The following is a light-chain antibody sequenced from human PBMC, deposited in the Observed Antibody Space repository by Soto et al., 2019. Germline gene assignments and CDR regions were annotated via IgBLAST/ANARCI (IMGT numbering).Light chain of an antibody. V-gene: IGLV1-40*01. CDR3: QSYDISLGGYV. CDR2: GNT. Sequence: SVLTQPPSVSGAPGQRVTMSCTGGSSNFGAGYAVHWYQYLPGTVPKLLIYGNTNRPSGVPDRFSGSKSGTSASLAITGLQAEDEADYYCQSYDISLGGYVFGGGTKVTVL. CDR1: SSNFGAGYA. J-gene: IGLJ1*01.